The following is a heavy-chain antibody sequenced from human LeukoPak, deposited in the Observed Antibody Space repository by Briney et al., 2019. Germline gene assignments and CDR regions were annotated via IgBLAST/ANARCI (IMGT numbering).Heavy chain of an antibody. D-gene: IGHD3-3*01. J-gene: IGHJ3*02. Sequence: ASVKVSCKASGYTFTGYYMHWVRQAPGQGLEWMGWINPNSGNPTYAQGFTGRFVFSLDTSVSTAYLQISSLKAEDTAVYYCARDSYYDFWSGFYTAWGAFDIWGQGTMVTVSS. CDR1: GYTFTGYY. V-gene: IGHV7-4-1*02. CDR2: INPNSGNP. CDR3: ARDSYYDFWSGFYTAWGAFDI.